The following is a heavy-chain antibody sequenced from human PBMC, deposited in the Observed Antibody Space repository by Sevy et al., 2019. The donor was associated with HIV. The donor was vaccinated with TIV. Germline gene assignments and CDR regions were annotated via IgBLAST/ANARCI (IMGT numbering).Heavy chain of an antibody. J-gene: IGHJ4*02. V-gene: IGHV1-8*01. CDR3: ARGGIAAAGLHLPVRY. D-gene: IGHD6-13*01. CDR2: MNPNSGNT. CDR1: GYTFTSYD. Sequence: GASVKVSCKASGYTFTSYDINWVRQATGQGLEWMGWMNPNSGNTGYAQKFQGRVTMTRNTSISTAYMELSSLRSEDTAVYYCARGGIAAAGLHLPVRYWGQGTLVTVSS.